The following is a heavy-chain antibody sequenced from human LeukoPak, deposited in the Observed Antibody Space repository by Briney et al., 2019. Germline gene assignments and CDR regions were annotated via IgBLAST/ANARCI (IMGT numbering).Heavy chain of an antibody. Sequence: SETLSLTCAVSGASVSSSHWNWIRQFPGKGLEWIACLSYTGKTDYNPSLTSRVTISLDTSENQVSLKLRSVTAADTAVYFCSEGYFEPFDHWGQGTLVTVSS. D-gene: IGHD2/OR15-2a*01. J-gene: IGHJ4*02. V-gene: IGHV4-59*02. CDR1: GASVSSSH. CDR2: LSYTGKT. CDR3: SEGYFEPFDH.